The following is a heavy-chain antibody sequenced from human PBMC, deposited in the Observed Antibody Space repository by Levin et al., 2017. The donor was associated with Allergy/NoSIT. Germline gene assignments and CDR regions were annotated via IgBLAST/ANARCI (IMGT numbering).Heavy chain of an antibody. J-gene: IGHJ6*03. D-gene: IGHD6-13*01. Sequence: GGSLRLSCAASGFTFSSYAMHWVRQAPGKGLEYVSAISSNGGSTYYANSVKGRFTISRDNSKNTLYLQMGSLRAEDMAVYYCARDRELGSSWSLGYYMDVWGKGTTVTVSS. CDR2: ISSNGGST. V-gene: IGHV3-64*01. CDR1: GFTFSSYA. CDR3: ARDRELGSSWSLGYYMDV.